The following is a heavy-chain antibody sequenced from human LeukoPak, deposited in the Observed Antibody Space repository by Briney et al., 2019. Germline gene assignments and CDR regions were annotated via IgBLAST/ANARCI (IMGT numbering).Heavy chain of an antibody. Sequence: SETLSLTCTVSGGSISSSSYYWGWIRQPPGKGLEWIGSIYYSGSTYYNPSLESRVTISVDTSKNQFSLKLSSVTAADTAVYYCARLHGSGSYYKYYFDYWGQGTLVTVSS. CDR3: ARLHGSGSYYKYYFDY. CDR2: IYYSGST. D-gene: IGHD3-10*01. V-gene: IGHV4-39*01. CDR1: GGSISSSSYY. J-gene: IGHJ4*02.